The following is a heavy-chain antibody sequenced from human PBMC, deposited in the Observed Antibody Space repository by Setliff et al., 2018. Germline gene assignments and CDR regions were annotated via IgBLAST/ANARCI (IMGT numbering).Heavy chain of an antibody. CDR3: AKDQGRWMVGAGTSDH. CDR2: ISGDGITI. D-gene: IGHD1-1*01. Sequence: GGSLRLSCAASGFSFSYYYMSWVRQAPGKGLEWLSKISGDGITIYYADSVKGRFTISRDISKNMLFLQMNSLRAEDTAIYYCAKDQGRWMVGAGTSDHWGQGALVTV. CDR1: GFSFSYYY. J-gene: IGHJ5*02. V-gene: IGHV3-11*01.